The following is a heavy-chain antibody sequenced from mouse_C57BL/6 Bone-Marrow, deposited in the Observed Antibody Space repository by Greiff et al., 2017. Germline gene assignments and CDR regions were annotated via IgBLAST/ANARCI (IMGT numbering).Heavy chain of an antibody. D-gene: IGHD2-1*01. Sequence: VQLKQSGPGLVQPSQSLSITCTVSGFSLTSYGVHWVRQSPGKGLEWLGVLWSGGSTDYNAAFISRLSISKDNSKSQVFFKMNSLQADDTAIYYCARVTSWFAYWGQGTLVTVSA. J-gene: IGHJ3*01. CDR2: LWSGGST. CDR3: ARVTSWFAY. CDR1: GFSLTSYG. V-gene: IGHV2-2*01.